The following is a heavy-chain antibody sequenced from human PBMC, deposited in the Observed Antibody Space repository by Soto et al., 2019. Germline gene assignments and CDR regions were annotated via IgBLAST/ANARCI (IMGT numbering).Heavy chain of an antibody. CDR3: ARGGTFAYDTSGYSVY. CDR2: INPKSGGT. CDR1: GYTFSAYY. D-gene: IGHD3-22*01. J-gene: IGHJ4*02. Sequence: GASVKVSCKTCGYTFSAYYMHWVRQAPGQGLEWMGWINPKSGGTLYAQKFQGRVTMTRDTSISTAYMELSRLRSDDTAVYYCARGGTFAYDTSGYSVYWGQGTLVTVSS. V-gene: IGHV1-2*02.